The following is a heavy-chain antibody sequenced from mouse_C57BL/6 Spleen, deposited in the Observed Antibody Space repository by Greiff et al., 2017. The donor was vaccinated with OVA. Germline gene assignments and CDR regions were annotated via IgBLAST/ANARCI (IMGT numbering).Heavy chain of an antibody. J-gene: IGHJ2*01. V-gene: IGHV1-26*01. CDR2: INPNNGGT. Sequence: EVQLQQSGPELVKPGASVKISCKASGYTFTDYYMNWVKQSHGKSLEWIGDINPNNGGTSYNQKFKGKATLTVDKSSSTAYMELRSLTSEDSAVYYCARSYYYGSSYGGYFDYWGQGTTLTVSS. CDR1: GYTFTDYY. D-gene: IGHD1-1*01. CDR3: ARSYYYGSSYGGYFDY.